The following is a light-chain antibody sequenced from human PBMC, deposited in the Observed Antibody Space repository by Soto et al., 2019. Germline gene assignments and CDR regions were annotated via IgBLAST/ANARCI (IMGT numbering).Light chain of an antibody. CDR2: GAS. CDR3: QQYNNWPRT. CDR1: QSVSSD. J-gene: IGKJ1*01. V-gene: IGKV3-15*01. Sequence: EILMTQSPATLSVSPGERGTLSCRASQSVSSDLAWYHQKPGQAPRILIYGASTRDTGIPARFSGSGSGTEFTLTINSLQSEDFAVYYCQQYNNWPRTFGQGTKVDIK.